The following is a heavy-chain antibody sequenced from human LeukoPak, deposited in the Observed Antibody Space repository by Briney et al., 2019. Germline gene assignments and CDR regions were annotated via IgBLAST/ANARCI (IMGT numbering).Heavy chain of an antibody. V-gene: IGHV3-74*01. CDR1: GFSFTSYW. CDR3: VTDLG. J-gene: IGHJ4*02. CDR2: VDHGGSGT. Sequence: GGSLRLSCAASGFSFTSYWMHWVRQPPGKGLMWVARVDHGGSGTIYADAVTGRFTISRDNAKNTVYLQMNSLILEDTAVYYCVTDLGWGQGTLVSVSS.